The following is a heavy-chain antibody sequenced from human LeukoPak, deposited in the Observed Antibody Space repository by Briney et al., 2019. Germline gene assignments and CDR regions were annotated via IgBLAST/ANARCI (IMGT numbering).Heavy chain of an antibody. V-gene: IGHV1-46*01. J-gene: IGHJ6*03. CDR1: GYTFTSYY. Sequence: ASVKVSCKASGYTFTSYYMHWVRQAPGQGLEWMGIINPSGGSTSYTQKFQGRVTMTRDMSTSTVYMELSSLRSEDTAVYYCASRPTSGGGYEINYYYYYMDVWGKGTTVTVSS. CDR2: INPSGGST. CDR3: ASRPTSGGGYEINYYYYYMDV. D-gene: IGHD5-12*01.